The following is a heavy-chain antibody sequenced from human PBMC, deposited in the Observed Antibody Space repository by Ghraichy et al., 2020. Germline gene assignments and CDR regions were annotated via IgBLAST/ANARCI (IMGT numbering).Heavy chain of an antibody. J-gene: IGHJ4*02. V-gene: IGHV3-48*02. CDR2: ISSSSSTI. Sequence: GGSLRLSCAASGFTFSSYSMNWVRQAPGKGLEWVSYISSSSSTIYYADSVKGRFTISRDNAKNSLYLQMNSLRDEDTAVYYCARVGIPRITMVQGNDYWGQGTLVTVSS. CDR1: GFTFSSYS. CDR3: ARVGIPRITMVQGNDY. D-gene: IGHD3-10*01.